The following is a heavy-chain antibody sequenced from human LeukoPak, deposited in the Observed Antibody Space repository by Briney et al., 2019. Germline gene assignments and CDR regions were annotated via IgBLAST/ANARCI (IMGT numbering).Heavy chain of an antibody. J-gene: IGHJ4*02. V-gene: IGHV3-15*01. Sequence: PGGSLRLSCAASGFSFSNAWMSWVRQATGEGLQWVGRFKSKADGGTIDYAAPVRGRFTISRDDSKSTLYLQMNSLKTEDTAVYYCTTDGYSGYDEAGYWGQGTQVTVSS. D-gene: IGHD5-12*01. CDR2: FKSKADGGTI. CDR3: TTDGYSGYDEAGY. CDR1: GFSFSNAW.